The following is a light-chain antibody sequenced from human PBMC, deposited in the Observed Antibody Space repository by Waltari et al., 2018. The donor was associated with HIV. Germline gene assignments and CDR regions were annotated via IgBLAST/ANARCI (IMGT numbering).Light chain of an antibody. CDR2: GAS. V-gene: IGKV1-9*01. Sequence: DIHLTQSPSFLSASVGDTVTITCRASQGVSNPLAWYLQKPGIAPKLLIHGASTMAGAPSRVSGSGSGTDLTLTVTSLQPEDLGTYYCQQLNTYTLTFGGGTKVEIK. J-gene: IGKJ4*01. CDR3: QQLNTYTLT. CDR1: QGVSNP.